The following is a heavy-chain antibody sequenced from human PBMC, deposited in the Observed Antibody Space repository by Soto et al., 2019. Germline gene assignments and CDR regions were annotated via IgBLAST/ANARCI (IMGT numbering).Heavy chain of an antibody. CDR3: AKDQRYCSGGSCXTXXXYXFDY. Sequence: PGGSLRLSCAASGFTFSSYAMYWVRQAPGEGLEWVSAISGSGGSTYYADSVKGRFTISRDNSKNTLYLQMNSLRAEDTAVYYCAKDQRYCSGGSCXTXXXYXFDYWGQGTPVTXXS. CDR2: ISGSGGST. V-gene: IGHV3-23*01. J-gene: IGHJ4*02. D-gene: IGHD2-15*01. CDR1: GFTFSSYA.